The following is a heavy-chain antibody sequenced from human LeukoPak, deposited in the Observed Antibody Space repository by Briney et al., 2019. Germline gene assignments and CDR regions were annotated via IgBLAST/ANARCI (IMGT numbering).Heavy chain of an antibody. CDR1: GDSVSSNSVA. J-gene: IGHJ5*02. D-gene: IGHD2-15*01. CDR3: ARGGYEAFDP. V-gene: IGHV6-1*01. CDR2: TYYRSKWYN. Sequence: SQTLSLTCAISGDSVSSNSVAWNWIRQSPSRGLEWLGRTYYRSKWYNDYVVSAKSRISINPDTSKNQFSLHLNSVTPEDTAVYYCARGGYEAFDPWGQGTLVTVSS.